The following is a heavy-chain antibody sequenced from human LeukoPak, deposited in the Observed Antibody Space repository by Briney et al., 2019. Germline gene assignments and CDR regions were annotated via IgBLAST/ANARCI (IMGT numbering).Heavy chain of an antibody. CDR3: AGGYYFIDY. CDR2: IYYSGST. J-gene: IGHJ4*02. D-gene: IGHD3-22*01. V-gene: IGHV4-59*01. CDR1: GGSISSYY. Sequence: SETLSLTCTVSGGSISSYYWSWIRQPPGKGLEWIGYIYYSGSTNYNPSLKSRVTISVDTSKNQFSLKLSSVTAAGTAVYYCAGGYYFIDYWGQGTLVTVSS.